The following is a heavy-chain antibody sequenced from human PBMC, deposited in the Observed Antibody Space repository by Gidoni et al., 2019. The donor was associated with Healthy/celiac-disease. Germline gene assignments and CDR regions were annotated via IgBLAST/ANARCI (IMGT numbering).Heavy chain of an antibody. CDR2: INSDGSST. CDR1: GFTFSSYW. Sequence: EVQLVESGGGLVQPGGSLRLSCAASGFTFSSYWMHWGRQAPGKGLVWVSRINSDGSSTSYADSVKGRFTISRDNAKNTLYLQMNSLRAEDTAVYYCARDLGYSYATIELDYWGQGTLVTVSS. J-gene: IGHJ4*02. CDR3: ARDLGYSYATIELDY. V-gene: IGHV3-74*01. D-gene: IGHD5-18*01.